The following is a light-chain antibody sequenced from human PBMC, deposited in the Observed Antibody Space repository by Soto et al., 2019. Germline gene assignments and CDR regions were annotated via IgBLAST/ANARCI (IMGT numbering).Light chain of an antibody. V-gene: IGKV3-15*01. Sequence: EIVFTQSPATLSLSPGEMATLSCRASQSVGNNLAWYQQKPGQAPRLLIHGASTRATGIPARISGSGSGTEFTLTISSLQSEDFAVYYCQQNDNWPRTFGQGTKVDIK. J-gene: IGKJ1*01. CDR2: GAS. CDR1: QSVGNN. CDR3: QQNDNWPRT.